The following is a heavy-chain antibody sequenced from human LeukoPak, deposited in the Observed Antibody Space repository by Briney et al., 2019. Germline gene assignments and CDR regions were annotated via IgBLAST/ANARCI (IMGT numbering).Heavy chain of an antibody. CDR3: ARGGYDYYDRDDAFDI. CDR2: IYHSGST. CDR1: GGSFSGYY. D-gene: IGHD3-22*01. V-gene: IGHV4-34*01. Sequence: SETLSLTCAVYGGSFSGYYWSWLRQPPGKGLEWIGSIYHSGSTYYNPSLKSRVTISVDTSKNQFSLKLSSVTAADTAVYYCARGGYDYYDRDDAFDIWGQGTMVTVSS. J-gene: IGHJ3*02.